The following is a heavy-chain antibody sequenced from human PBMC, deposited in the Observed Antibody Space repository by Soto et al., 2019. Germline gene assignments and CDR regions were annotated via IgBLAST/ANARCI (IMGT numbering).Heavy chain of an antibody. D-gene: IGHD6-6*01. V-gene: IGHV4-59*01. Sequence: PSETLSLTNTVSGGSISSYYWSWILQPPGKGLEWIGYIYYSGSTNYNPSLKSRVTISVDTSKNQFSLKLSSVTAADTAVYYCARVSVYSSSSYAHNWFDPWGQGTLVTVSS. CDR3: ARVSVYSSSSYAHNWFDP. CDR1: GGSISSYY. J-gene: IGHJ5*02. CDR2: IYYSGST.